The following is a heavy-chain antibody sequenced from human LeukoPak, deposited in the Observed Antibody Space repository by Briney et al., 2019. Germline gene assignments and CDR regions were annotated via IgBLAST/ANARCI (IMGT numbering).Heavy chain of an antibody. CDR1: GGTFSSYA. CDR2: IIPILGIA. CDR3: ARDFSARVYYYDSSGYPHYFQH. D-gene: IGHD3-22*01. Sequence: SVKVSCKASGGTFSSYAISWVRQAPGQGLEWMGRIIPILGIANYAQKFQGRVTITADKSTSTAYMELSSLRSEDTAVYYCARDFSARVYYYDSSGYPHYFQHWGQGTLVTVSS. J-gene: IGHJ1*01. V-gene: IGHV1-69*04.